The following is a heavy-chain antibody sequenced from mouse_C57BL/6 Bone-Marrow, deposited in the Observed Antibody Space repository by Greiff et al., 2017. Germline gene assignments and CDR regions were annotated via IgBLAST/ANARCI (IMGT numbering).Heavy chain of an antibody. V-gene: IGHV1-55*01. J-gene: IGHJ2*01. CDR1: GYTFPSYW. D-gene: IGHD2-1*01. CDR3: ASHTSSTIPYFDY. CDR2: IYPGSGST. Sequence: QVQLQQPGAELVKPGASVKMSCKASGYTFPSYWITWVKQRPGQGLEWIGDIYPGSGSTNYNEKFKSKATLTVDTSSSPAYMQLSSLTSEDSAVYYCASHTSSTIPYFDYWGQGTTLTVSS.